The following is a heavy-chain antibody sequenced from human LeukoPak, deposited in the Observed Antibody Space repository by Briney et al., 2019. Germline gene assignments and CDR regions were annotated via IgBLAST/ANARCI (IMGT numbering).Heavy chain of an antibody. Sequence: SETLSLTCAVYGGSFSGYYWSWIRQPPGKGLEWIGEINHSGSTNYNPSLKSRVTISVDTSKNQSSLKLSSVTAADTAVYYCARGSPGNYDSSGYYVFNFDYWGQGTLVTVSS. J-gene: IGHJ4*02. V-gene: IGHV4-34*01. CDR2: INHSGST. CDR3: ARGSPGNYDSSGYYVFNFDY. D-gene: IGHD3-22*01. CDR1: GGSFSGYY.